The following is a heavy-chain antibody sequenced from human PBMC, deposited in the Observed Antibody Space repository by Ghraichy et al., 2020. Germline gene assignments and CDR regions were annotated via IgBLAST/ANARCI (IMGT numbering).Heavy chain of an antibody. CDR2: IFYTGST. Sequence: SETLSLTCTVSGGSISGYYWSWIRQSPGRGLEWIAFIFYTGSTNYNPSLKSRVTISVDTSKNQFSLILSSVTAADTAVYYCARHIGDGYDYWGQGTLVTVSS. D-gene: IGHD5-18*01. V-gene: IGHV4-59*08. CDR1: GGSISGYY. J-gene: IGHJ4*02. CDR3: ARHIGDGYDY.